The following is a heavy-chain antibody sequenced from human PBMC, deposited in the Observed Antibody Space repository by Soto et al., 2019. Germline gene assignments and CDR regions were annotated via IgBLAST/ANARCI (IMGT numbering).Heavy chain of an antibody. CDR1: GGSISSSSYY. J-gene: IGHJ4*02. Sequence: SETLSLTCTVSGGSISSSSYYWGWIRQPPGKGLEWIGSIYYSGSTYYNPSLKSRVTISVDTSKNQFSLKLSSVTAADTAVYYCARLREQWLDFDYWGQGTLVTVSS. CDR3: ARLREQWLDFDY. V-gene: IGHV4-39*01. D-gene: IGHD6-19*01. CDR2: IYYSGST.